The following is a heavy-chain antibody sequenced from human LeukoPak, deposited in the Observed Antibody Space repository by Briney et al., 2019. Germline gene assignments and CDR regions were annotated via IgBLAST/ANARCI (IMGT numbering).Heavy chain of an antibody. CDR1: GGSISSDY. D-gene: IGHD1-26*01. V-gene: IGHV4-4*09. Sequence: SETLSLTYTVSGGSISSDYWSWIRQPPGKGLEWIGYIYTSGSTNYNPSLKSRVTISVDTSKNQFSLKLSSVTAADTAVYYCARFREGYFDYWGQGTLVTVSS. CDR2: IYTSGST. CDR3: ARFREGYFDY. J-gene: IGHJ4*02.